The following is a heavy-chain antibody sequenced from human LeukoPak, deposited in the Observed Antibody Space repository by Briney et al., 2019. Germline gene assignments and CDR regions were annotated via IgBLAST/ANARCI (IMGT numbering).Heavy chain of an antibody. CDR1: GFTFSSYA. J-gene: IGHJ4*02. CDR2: ISGSGGST. CDR3: AKDPSIAVAGTGTPGY. D-gene: IGHD6-19*01. Sequence: PGGSLRLSCAASGFTFSSYAMSWVRQAPGKGLEWVSVISGSGGSTYYADSVKGRFTISRDNSKNTLYLQMNSLRAEDTAVYYCAKDPSIAVAGTGTPGYWGQGTLVTVSS. V-gene: IGHV3-23*01.